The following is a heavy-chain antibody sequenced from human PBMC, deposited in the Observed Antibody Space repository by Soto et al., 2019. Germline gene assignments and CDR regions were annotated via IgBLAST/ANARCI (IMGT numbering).Heavy chain of an antibody. Sequence: QVQLVQSGAEVKKPGASMKVSCKASGYTFTSYDINWVRQATGQGLEWMGWMNPNSGNTGYAQKFKGRITMTRNTSISTAYMELSRLRSEDTGVDYCARTLYGDNVAYWGQGTLVTVSS. CDR2: MNPNSGNT. CDR3: ARTLYGDNVAY. CDR1: GYTFTSYD. J-gene: IGHJ4*02. D-gene: IGHD4-17*01. V-gene: IGHV1-8*01.